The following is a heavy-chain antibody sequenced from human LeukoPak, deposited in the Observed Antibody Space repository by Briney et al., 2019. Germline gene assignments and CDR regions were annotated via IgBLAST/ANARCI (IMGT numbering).Heavy chain of an antibody. CDR2: IYHSGST. J-gene: IGHJ4*02. CDR1: GGSISSSNW. Sequence: SETLSLTCAVSGGSISSSNWWSWVRQPPGKGLEWIGEIYHSGSTNYNPSLKSRATISVDKSKNQFSLKLSSVTAADTAVYYCARFAVAVYSSSWVAYFDYWGQGTLVTVSS. D-gene: IGHD6-13*01. V-gene: IGHV4-4*02. CDR3: ARFAVAVYSSSWVAYFDY.